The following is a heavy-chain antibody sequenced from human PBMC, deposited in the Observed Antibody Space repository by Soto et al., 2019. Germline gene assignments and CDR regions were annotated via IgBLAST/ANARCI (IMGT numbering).Heavy chain of an antibody. CDR3: TTGRGGSAYVPGAY. CDR1: GFSFTSAW. D-gene: IGHD5-12*01. CDR2: IKTNIDGGAT. V-gene: IGHV3-15*07. J-gene: IGHJ4*02. Sequence: EVQLVESGVGLVKPGGSLRLSCAASGFSFTSAWMNWVRQIPGKGLEWVGRIKTNIDGGATDYSAPVKGRFTISRDDSKDTVYLQMNSLKTEDTAVYYCTTGRGGSAYVPGAYWGQGALVTVSS.